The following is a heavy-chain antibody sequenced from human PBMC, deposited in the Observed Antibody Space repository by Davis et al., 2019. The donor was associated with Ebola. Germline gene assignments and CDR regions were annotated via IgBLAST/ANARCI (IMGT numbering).Heavy chain of an antibody. J-gene: IGHJ2*01. CDR2: MNPNSGNT. Sequence: ASVKVSCKASGYTFTTYDINWVRQATGQGLEWMGWMNPNSGNTGYAQNFQGRVTMTKNTSISTAYMELSSLTSEDTAVYYCARRYDISGYYGWYFDVWGRGTLVTVSS. CDR3: ARRYDISGYYGWYFDV. V-gene: IGHV1-8*01. D-gene: IGHD3-22*01. CDR1: GYTFTTYD.